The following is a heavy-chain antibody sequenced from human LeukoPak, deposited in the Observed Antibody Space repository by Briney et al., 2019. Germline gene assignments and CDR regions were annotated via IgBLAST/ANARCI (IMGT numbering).Heavy chain of an antibody. CDR3: ARGGGERGMDV. J-gene: IGHJ6*02. D-gene: IGHD2-21*01. V-gene: IGHV3-33*01. CDR2: IWYDGSNK. CDR1: GFPFSTYG. Sequence: GRSLRLSCAASGFPFSTYGMHWVRQAPDKGLEWVAVIWYDGSNKNYVDSVKGRFTISRDNSKNTLYLQMNSLRLEDTAVYYCARGGGERGMDVWGQGTTVSVSS.